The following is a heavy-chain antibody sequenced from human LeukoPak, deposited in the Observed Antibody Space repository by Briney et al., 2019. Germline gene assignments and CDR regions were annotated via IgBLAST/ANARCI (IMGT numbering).Heavy chain of an antibody. D-gene: IGHD2-2*01. CDR2: IYYSGST. Sequence: SETPSLTCTVSGGSISSYYWSWIRQPPGKGLEWIGYIYYSGSTNYNPSLKSRVTISVDTSKNQFSLKLSSVTAADTAVYYCATPGNIVVVPAAISLSDYYYYGMDVWGQGTTVTVSS. J-gene: IGHJ6*02. V-gene: IGHV4-59*01. CDR1: GGSISSYY. CDR3: ATPGNIVVVPAAISLSDYYYYGMDV.